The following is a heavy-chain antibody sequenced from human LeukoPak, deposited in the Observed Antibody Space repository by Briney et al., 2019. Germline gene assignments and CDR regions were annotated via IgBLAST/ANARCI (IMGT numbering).Heavy chain of an antibody. CDR2: ISSNGGST. CDR1: GFTFSSYA. J-gene: IGHJ4*02. Sequence: GGSLRLSCAASGFTFSSYAMHWVRQAPGKGLEYVSAISSNGGSTYYANSVKGRLTISRDNSKNTLYLQLGSLRPEDMAVYYCATLDGYNYLPFDYWGQGTLVTVSP. V-gene: IGHV3-64*01. CDR3: ATLDGYNYLPFDY. D-gene: IGHD5-24*01.